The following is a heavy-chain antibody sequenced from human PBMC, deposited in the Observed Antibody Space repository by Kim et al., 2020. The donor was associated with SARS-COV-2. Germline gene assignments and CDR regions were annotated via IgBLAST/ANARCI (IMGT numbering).Heavy chain of an antibody. CDR1: GGSFSGYY. V-gene: IGHV4-34*01. J-gene: IGHJ4*02. Sequence: SETLSLTCAVYGGSFSGYYWSWIRQPPGKGLEWIGEINHSGSTNYNPSLKSRVTISVDTSKNQFSLKLSSVTAAHTAVYYCARVRDIVVVPAAIGYWGQG. CDR2: INHSGST. CDR3: ARVRDIVVVPAAIGY. D-gene: IGHD2-2*01.